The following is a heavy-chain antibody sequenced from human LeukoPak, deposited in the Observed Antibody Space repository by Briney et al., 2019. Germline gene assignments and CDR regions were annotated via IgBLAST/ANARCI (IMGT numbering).Heavy chain of an antibody. D-gene: IGHD3-22*01. CDR2: ISSSGGTI. CDR3: ARDRYYYDSSGYTN. CDR1: GFTFSSYE. J-gene: IGHJ4*02. Sequence: PGGSLRLSCAASGFTFSSYEMNWVRQAPGKGLEWVSYISSSGGTIYYVDPVKGRFTISRDNAKNSLYLQMNSLRAEDTAVYYCARDRYYYDSSGYTNWGQGTLVTVSS. V-gene: IGHV3-48*03.